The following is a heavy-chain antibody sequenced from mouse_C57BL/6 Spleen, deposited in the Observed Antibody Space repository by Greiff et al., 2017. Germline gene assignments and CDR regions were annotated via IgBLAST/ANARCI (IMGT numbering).Heavy chain of an antibody. V-gene: IGHV5-6*01. CDR1: GYTFSSYG. J-gene: IGHJ4*01. CDR2: ISSGGSYT. CDR3: ARLRDSNYDYYDMDG. D-gene: IGHD2-5*01. Sequence: EVHRVESGGDLVKPGGSLKLSCAASGYTFSSYGMSWVRQTQDKRLEWVATISSGGSYTCYPDSVKGRFTISRDNAKNTRYVQMSSLKSEYTALYYCARLRDSNYDYYDMDGWGKGTSVTVSS.